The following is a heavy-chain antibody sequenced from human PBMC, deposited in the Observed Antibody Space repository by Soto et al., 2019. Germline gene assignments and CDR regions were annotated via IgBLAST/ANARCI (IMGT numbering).Heavy chain of an antibody. V-gene: IGHV4-59*01. Sequence: PSETLSLTCTVSGGYMTNSYWSWIRQPPGKGLEWIGYIYYSWSTNYHPSFKSRVALSVDTSKNQFSLKMNSVTAADTAVYYCARNKGYSYGYALYFDYWGQGSLVTVSS. CDR3: ARNKGYSYGYALYFDY. D-gene: IGHD5-18*01. J-gene: IGHJ4*02. CDR2: IYYSWST. CDR1: GGYMTNSY.